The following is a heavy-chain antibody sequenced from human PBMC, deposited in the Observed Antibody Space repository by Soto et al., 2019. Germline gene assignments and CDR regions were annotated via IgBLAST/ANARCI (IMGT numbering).Heavy chain of an antibody. CDR1: GGSISSYY. J-gene: IGHJ6*02. Sequence: PSETLSLTCTVSGGSISSYYWSWIRQPPGKGLEWIGYIYYSGSTNYNPSLKSRVTISVDTSKNQFSLKLSSVTAADTVVYYCARGSYDILTGYHYYYGMDVWGQGTTVTVSS. CDR3: ARGSYDILTGYHYYYGMDV. D-gene: IGHD3-9*01. CDR2: IYYSGST. V-gene: IGHV4-59*01.